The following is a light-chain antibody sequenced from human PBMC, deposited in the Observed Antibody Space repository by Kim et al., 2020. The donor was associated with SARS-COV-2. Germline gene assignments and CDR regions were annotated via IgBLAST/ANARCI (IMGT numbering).Light chain of an antibody. Sequence: VCPGKRPTLPGRPSQSVSIYLAWYQQKPGQAPRLLIYDASTRATGIPARFSGSVSGTEFTLTISGLQSEDFAVYYCQQYKNWQWTFGQGTKVDIK. V-gene: IGKV3-15*01. CDR2: DAS. CDR3: QQYKNWQWT. CDR1: QSVSIY. J-gene: IGKJ1*01.